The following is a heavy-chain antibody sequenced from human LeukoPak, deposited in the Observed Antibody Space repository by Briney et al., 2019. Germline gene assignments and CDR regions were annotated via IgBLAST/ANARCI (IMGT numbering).Heavy chain of an antibody. D-gene: IGHD3-22*01. CDR3: ARDYLRDSSGYYYG. J-gene: IGHJ4*02. V-gene: IGHV3-74*01. CDR2: INSDGSRT. Sequence: GGSLRLSCAASGFTFSDYWMHWVRQAPGKGLVWVSRINSDGSRTGYADSVKGRFTISRDNAKNTLYLQMNSLRAEDTAVYYRARDYLRDSSGYYYGWGQGTLVTVSS. CDR1: GFTFSDYW.